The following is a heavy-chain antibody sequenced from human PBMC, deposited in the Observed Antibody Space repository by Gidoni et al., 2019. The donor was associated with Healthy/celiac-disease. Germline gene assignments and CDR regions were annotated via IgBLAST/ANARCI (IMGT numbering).Heavy chain of an antibody. V-gene: IGHV3-23*01. Sequence: EVQLLESGGGLVQPGGSLRLSCAASGFSFSSDAMSWVRQAPGKGLEWVSAISGSGGSTYYADSVKGRFTISRDNSKNTRYLQMNSLRAEDTAVYYCAKDQRITIFGVVIYALDAFDIWGQGTMVTVSS. CDR1: GFSFSSDA. CDR2: ISGSGGST. CDR3: AKDQRITIFGVVIYALDAFDI. J-gene: IGHJ3*02. D-gene: IGHD3-3*01.